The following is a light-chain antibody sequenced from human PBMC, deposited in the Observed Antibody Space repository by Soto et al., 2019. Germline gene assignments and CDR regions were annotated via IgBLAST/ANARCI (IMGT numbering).Light chain of an antibody. V-gene: IGKV1-33*01. CDR3: QHYDNLPPFT. CDR2: GAS. Sequence: DVPMTQSPSSLSASVGDRVTITCQASQDIRKYLNWYQQKPGSAPNLLIYGASNLDTGGPSRFRGSGYGKDFTYPISSLQPDDTATYYCQHYDNLPPFTFGPGTKVAIK. J-gene: IGKJ3*01. CDR1: QDIRKY.